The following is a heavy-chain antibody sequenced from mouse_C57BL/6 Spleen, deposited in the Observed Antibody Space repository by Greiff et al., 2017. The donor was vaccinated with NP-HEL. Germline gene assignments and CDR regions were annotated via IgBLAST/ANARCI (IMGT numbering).Heavy chain of an antibody. CDR1: GFTFSDYY. J-gene: IGHJ1*03. D-gene: IGHD1-1*01. CDR2: INYDGSST. Sequence: DVHLVESEGGLVQPGSSMKLSCTASGFTFSDYYMAWVRQVPEKGLEWVANINYDGSSTYYLDSLKSRFIISRDNAKNILYLQMSSLKSEDTATYYCARVYYYGSFWYFDVWGTGTTVTVSS. CDR3: ARVYYYGSFWYFDV. V-gene: IGHV5-16*01.